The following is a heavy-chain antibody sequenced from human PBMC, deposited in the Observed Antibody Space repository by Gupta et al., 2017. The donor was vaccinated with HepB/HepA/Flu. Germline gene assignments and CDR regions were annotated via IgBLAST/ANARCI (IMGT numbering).Heavy chain of an antibody. CDR3: IFVSPGDEKSSSWDDY. V-gene: IGHV3-7*01. CDR1: GFTFSSYW. CDR2: IKQDGSEK. D-gene: IGHD6-6*01. Sequence: EVQLVESGGGLVQPGGSLRLSCAASGFTFSSYWMSWVRQAPGKGLEWVANIKQDGSEKYYVDSVKGRFTISRDNAKNSLYLQMNSLRAEDTAVYYCIFVSPGDEKSSSWDDYWGQGTLVTVSS. J-gene: IGHJ4*02.